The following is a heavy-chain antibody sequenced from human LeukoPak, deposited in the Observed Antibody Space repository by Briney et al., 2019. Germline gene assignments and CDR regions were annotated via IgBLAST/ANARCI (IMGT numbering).Heavy chain of an antibody. D-gene: IGHD3-22*01. V-gene: IGHV4-34*01. J-gene: IGHJ4*02. Sequence: SETLSLTCAVYGGSFSGYYWSWIRQPPGKGLEWIGEINHSGSTNYNPSLKSRVTISVDTSKNQFSLKLSSVTAADTAVYYCARGDYYDSSGYYRGLGYFDYWGQGTLVTVSS. CDR3: ARGDYYDSSGYYRGLGYFDY. CDR2: INHSGST. CDR1: GGSFSGYY.